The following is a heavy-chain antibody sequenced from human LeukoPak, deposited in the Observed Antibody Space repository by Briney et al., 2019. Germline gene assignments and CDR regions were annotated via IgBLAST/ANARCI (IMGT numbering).Heavy chain of an antibody. CDR3: ARGGYYSHDAFDI. V-gene: IGHV3-23*01. Sequence: PGGSLRLSCAASGFTLRSYAMSWVRQAPGKGLEWVSAISGSGDTTYYADSVKGRFTLSRDNSKNTLYLQMNSLRAEDTAVYYCARGGYYSHDAFDIWGQGTMVTVSS. J-gene: IGHJ3*02. D-gene: IGHD3-22*01. CDR2: ISGSGDTT. CDR1: GFTLRSYA.